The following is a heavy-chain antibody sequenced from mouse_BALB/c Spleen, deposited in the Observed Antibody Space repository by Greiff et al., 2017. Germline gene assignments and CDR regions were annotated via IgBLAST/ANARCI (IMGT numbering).Heavy chain of an antibody. CDR2: IDTSDSYT. CDR1: GYTFTDYW. Sequence: QVQLQQPGAELVMPGASVKMSCKASGYTFTDYWMHWVKQRPGQGLEWIGAIDTSDSYTSYNQKFKGKATLTVDESSSTAYMQLSSLTSEDSAVYYCARGGGNYYYAMDYWGQGTSVTVSS. D-gene: IGHD2-1*01. CDR3: ARGGGNYYYAMDY. J-gene: IGHJ4*01. V-gene: IGHV1-69*01.